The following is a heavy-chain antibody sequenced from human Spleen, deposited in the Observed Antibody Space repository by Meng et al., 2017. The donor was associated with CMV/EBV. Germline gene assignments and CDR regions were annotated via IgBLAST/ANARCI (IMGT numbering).Heavy chain of an antibody. D-gene: IGHD2-21*01. Sequence: LPCAGYGGSFSGYYWSWIRQPPGKGLEWIGEINHSGSTNYNPSLKSRVTISVDTSKNQFSLKLSSVTAADTAVYYCARGGGDSQIDYWGQGTLVTVSS. CDR3: ARGGGDSQIDY. CDR1: GGSFSGYY. V-gene: IGHV4-34*01. J-gene: IGHJ4*02. CDR2: INHSGST.